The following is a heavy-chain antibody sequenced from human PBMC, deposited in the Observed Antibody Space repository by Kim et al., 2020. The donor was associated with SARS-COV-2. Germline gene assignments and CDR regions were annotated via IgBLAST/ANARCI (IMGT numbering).Heavy chain of an antibody. CDR2: INAGNGNT. D-gene: IGHD3-10*01. Sequence: ASVKVSCKASGYTFTSYAMHWVRQAPGQRLEWMGWINAGNGNTKYSQKFQGRVTITRDTSASTAYMELSSLRSEDTAVYYCARSLWFGELIGNGMDVWGQGTTVTVSS. CDR3: ARSLWFGELIGNGMDV. CDR1: GYTFTSYA. J-gene: IGHJ6*02. V-gene: IGHV1-3*01.